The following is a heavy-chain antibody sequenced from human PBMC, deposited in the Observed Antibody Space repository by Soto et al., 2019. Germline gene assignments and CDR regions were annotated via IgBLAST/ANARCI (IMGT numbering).Heavy chain of an antibody. CDR3: ASDFGTRGWFRQAGNFAMDV. J-gene: IGHJ6*02. CDR1: GYPYTNSY. CDR2: IHPNTGGT. Sequence: QVQLVQSGAEVRKPGASVKVSCKASGYPYTNSYMHWVRQAPGQGLEWMGWIHPNTGGTNYAQKFQGRVTMTRDTSVSTVYMELNRLTADDTAIYFCASDFGTRGWFRQAGNFAMDVWGQGTTVTVS. V-gene: IGHV1-2*02. D-gene: IGHD6-19*01.